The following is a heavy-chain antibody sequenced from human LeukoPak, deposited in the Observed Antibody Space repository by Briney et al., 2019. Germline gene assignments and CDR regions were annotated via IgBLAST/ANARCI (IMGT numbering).Heavy chain of an antibody. CDR2: IYYSGST. CDR3: ARGVPQYHYDSSGSRFDF. CDR1: GGSISSYY. Sequence: SETLSLTCTVSGGSISSYYWSWIRQPPGKGLEWIGYIYYSGSTNYNPSLKSRVTISVDTSKNQFSLKLKSVTAADTAVYFCARGVPQYHYDSSGSRFDFWGPGTLVTVSS. V-gene: IGHV4-59*01. D-gene: IGHD3-22*01. J-gene: IGHJ4*02.